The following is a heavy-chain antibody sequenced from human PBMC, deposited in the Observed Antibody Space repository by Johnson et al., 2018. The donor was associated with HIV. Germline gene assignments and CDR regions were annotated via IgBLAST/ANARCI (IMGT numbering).Heavy chain of an antibody. Sequence: VQLVESGGGLVQPGGSLRLSCSASGFTFSIYAMSWVRQAPGKGLEWVSTVSSSGGSTYYTGSVKGRFTISRDNAKNSLYLQMNSLRAEDTALYYCAREGLRHDAFDIWGQGTMVTVSS. J-gene: IGHJ3*02. V-gene: IGHV3-23*04. CDR2: VSSSGGST. CDR1: GFTFSIYA. CDR3: AREGLRHDAFDI. D-gene: IGHD5-12*01.